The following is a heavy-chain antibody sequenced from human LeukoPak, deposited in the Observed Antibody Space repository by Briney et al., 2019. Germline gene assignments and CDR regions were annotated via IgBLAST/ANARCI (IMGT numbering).Heavy chain of an antibody. CDR3: ARVYGDYFSYYYYMDV. D-gene: IGHD4-17*01. V-gene: IGHV1-46*01. Sequence: GASVKVSCKASGYTFTSYYMHWVRQAPGQGLEWMGIINPSGGSTSYAQKFQGGVTMTRDMSTSTVYMELSSLRSEDTAVYYCARVYGDYFSYYYYMDVWGKGTTVTVSS. CDR1: GYTFTSYY. J-gene: IGHJ6*03. CDR2: INPSGGST.